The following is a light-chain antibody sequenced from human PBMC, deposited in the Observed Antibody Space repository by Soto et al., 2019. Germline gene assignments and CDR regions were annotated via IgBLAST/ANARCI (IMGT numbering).Light chain of an antibody. V-gene: IGLV2-14*01. CDR1: SSDVGGYDY. CDR3: SSYTGSITLYV. CDR2: EVT. Sequence: QSVLTQPASVSGSPGQSITISCTGTSSDVGGYDYVSWYQQYPGKAPKLIIYEVTNRPSGVSTRFSGSKSGNTASLTISGLQAEGEADYYCSSYTGSITLYVFGTGTKV. J-gene: IGLJ1*01.